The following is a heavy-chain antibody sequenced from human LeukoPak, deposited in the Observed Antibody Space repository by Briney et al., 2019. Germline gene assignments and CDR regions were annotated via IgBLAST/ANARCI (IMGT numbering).Heavy chain of an antibody. CDR1: GGSISSSSYY. J-gene: IGHJ4*02. CDR3: TKGRIQLGY. CDR2: IYYSGST. Sequence: SETLSLTCTVSGGSISSSSYYWGWIRQPPGKGLEWIGSIYYSGSTYYNPSLKSRVTISVDTSKNQFSLKLTSVTAADTAVYYCTKGRIQLGYWGQGTLITVSS. D-gene: IGHD5-18*01. V-gene: IGHV4-39*07.